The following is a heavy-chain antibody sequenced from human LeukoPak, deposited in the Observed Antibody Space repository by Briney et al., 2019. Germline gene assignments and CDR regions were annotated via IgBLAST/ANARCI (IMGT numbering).Heavy chain of an antibody. D-gene: IGHD3-9*01. CDR2: INPNSGGT. V-gene: IGHV1-2*02. CDR3: ARGVARDIRYFDWLLFGY. Sequence: ASVKVSCKASGYTFTGYYMHWVRQAPGQGLEWMGWINPNSGGTNYAQKFQGRVTMTRDTSISTAYMELSRLRSDDTAVHYCARGVARDIRYFDWLLFGYWGQGTLVTVSS. J-gene: IGHJ4*02. CDR1: GYTFTGYY.